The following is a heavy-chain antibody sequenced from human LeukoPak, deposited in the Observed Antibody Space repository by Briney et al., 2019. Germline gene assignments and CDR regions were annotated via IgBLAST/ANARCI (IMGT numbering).Heavy chain of an antibody. Sequence: GRSLRLSCAASGFTFSSYGMHWVRQAPGKGLEWVAVISYDGSNKYYADSVKGRFTIPRDNSKNTLYLQMNSLRAEDTAVYYCAKSRDGYNGHDAFDIWGQGTMVTVSS. CDR2: ISYDGSNK. CDR1: GFTFSSYG. J-gene: IGHJ3*02. V-gene: IGHV3-30*18. CDR3: AKSRDGYNGHDAFDI. D-gene: IGHD5-24*01.